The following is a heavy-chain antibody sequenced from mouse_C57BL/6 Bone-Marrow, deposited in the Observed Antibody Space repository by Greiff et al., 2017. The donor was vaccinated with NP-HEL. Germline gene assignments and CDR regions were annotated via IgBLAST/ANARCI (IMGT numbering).Heavy chain of an antibody. CDR2: INPGSGGT. J-gene: IGHJ2*01. CDR3: ARYYDYLDY. Sequence: QVQLQQSGAELVRPGPSVKVSCKASGYAFTNYLIEWVKQRPGQGLEWIGVINPGSGGTNYNEKFKGKATLTADKSSSTAYMQLSSLTSEDSAVYFCARYYDYLDYWGQGTTLTVSS. CDR1: GYAFTNYL. D-gene: IGHD2-4*01. V-gene: IGHV1-54*01.